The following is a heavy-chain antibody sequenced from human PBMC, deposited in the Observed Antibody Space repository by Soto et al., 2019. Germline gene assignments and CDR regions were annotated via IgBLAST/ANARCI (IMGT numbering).Heavy chain of an antibody. CDR1: GGSLSGFF. CDR3: ARVHRGQGGGDWFDP. V-gene: IGHV4-4*07. Sequence: QVQLQESGPGLVKPSATLSLTCTVSGGSLSGFFWSRIRQPAGRGLEWIGRIYTSGNANYNPSLQSRVTMSIDTSKNRFSLNLTSVTAADTAVYYCARVHRGQGGGDWFDPWGQGTLVTVSS. CDR2: IYTSGNA. D-gene: IGHD1-26*01. J-gene: IGHJ5*02.